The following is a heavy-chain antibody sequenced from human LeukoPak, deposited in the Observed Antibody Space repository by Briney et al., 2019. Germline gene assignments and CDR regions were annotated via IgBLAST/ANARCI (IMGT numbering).Heavy chain of an antibody. CDR2: IYHSGST. CDR1: GGSISSSNW. V-gene: IGHV4-4*02. D-gene: IGHD6-19*01. Sequence: PSGTLSLTCAVSGGSISSSNWWSWVRQPPGKGLEWIGEIYHSGSTNYNPSLKSRVTISVDKSKNQFSLKLSSVTAADTAMYYCAMSLYSSGWYLDYWGQGTLVTVSS. CDR3: AMSLYSSGWYLDY. J-gene: IGHJ4*02.